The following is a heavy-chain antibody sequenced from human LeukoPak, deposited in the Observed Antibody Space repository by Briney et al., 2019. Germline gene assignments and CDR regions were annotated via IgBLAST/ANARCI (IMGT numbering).Heavy chain of an antibody. D-gene: IGHD2-21*01. J-gene: IGHJ5*02. Sequence: PGGSLRLSCAAPGFTFSSYAMSWVRQAPGKGLEWVSVIYSGGSTYYADSVKGRFTISRDNSKNTLYLQMNSLRAEDTAVYYCARGVPYCGGDCYEHWGQGTLVTVSS. CDR1: GFTFSSYA. CDR3: ARGVPYCGGDCYEH. CDR2: IYSGGST. V-gene: IGHV3-53*01.